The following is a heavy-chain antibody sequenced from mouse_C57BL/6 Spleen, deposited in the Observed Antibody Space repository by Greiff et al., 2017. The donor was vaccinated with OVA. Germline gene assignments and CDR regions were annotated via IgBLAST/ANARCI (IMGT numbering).Heavy chain of an antibody. CDR2: IYPGDGDT. CDR1: GYAFSSSW. CDR3: ARGGYYGSSDYAMDY. Sequence: QVQLKQSGPELVKPGASVKISCKASGYAFSSSWMNWVKPRPGKGLEWIGRIYPGDGDTNYNGKFKGKATLTADKSSSTSYMQLSSLTSEDSAVYFCARGGYYGSSDYAMDYWGQGTSVTVSS. D-gene: IGHD1-1*01. V-gene: IGHV1-82*01. J-gene: IGHJ4*01.